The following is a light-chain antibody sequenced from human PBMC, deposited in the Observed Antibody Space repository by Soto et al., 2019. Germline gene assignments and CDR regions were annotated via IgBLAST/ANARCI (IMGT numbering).Light chain of an antibody. CDR1: QSVSSN. CDR2: GAS. J-gene: IGKJ1*01. CDR3: QQYNNWPPGRT. Sequence: EIVMTQSPATLSVSPGERATLSCRASQSVSSNLAWYQQKPGQAPRLIIYGASTRATGIPARFSGSGSGTEFTLTISSLQSEDFAVYYCQQYNNWPPGRTFGQGTKVEIK. V-gene: IGKV3-15*01.